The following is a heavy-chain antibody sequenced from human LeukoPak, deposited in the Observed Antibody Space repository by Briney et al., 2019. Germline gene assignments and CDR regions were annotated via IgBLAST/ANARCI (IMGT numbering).Heavy chain of an antibody. Sequence: ASVKVSCKASVYTFTSYGISWVRQAPGQGLEWMGWISAYNGNTNYAQKLHGRVTMTTATYTSTDYMELRSLRSDDTAVYYCARDLKRGYSSGRYSWGTGSSNDYWGQGTLVSVSS. V-gene: IGHV1-18*01. CDR3: ARDLKRGYSSGRYSWGTGSSNDY. D-gene: IGHD6-19*01. CDR2: ISAYNGNT. CDR1: VYTFTSYG. J-gene: IGHJ4*02.